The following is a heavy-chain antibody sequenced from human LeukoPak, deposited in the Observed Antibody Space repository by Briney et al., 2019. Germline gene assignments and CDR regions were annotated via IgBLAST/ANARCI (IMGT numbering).Heavy chain of an antibody. CDR2: IYHSGST. CDR1: GGSISSSNW. D-gene: IGHD6-6*01. Sequence: PSETLSLTCAVSGGSISSSNWWTWVRQPPGKGLEWIGNIYHSGSTKYNPSLKSRVTISVDMSKNHFSLSLSSVTAADTAFYHCARGNGSSYFFDYWGQGTLVTVSS. CDR3: ARGNGSSYFFDY. J-gene: IGHJ4*02. V-gene: IGHV4-4*02.